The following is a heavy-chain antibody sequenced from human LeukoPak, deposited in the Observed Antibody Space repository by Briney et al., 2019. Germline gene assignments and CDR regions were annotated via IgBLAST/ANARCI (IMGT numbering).Heavy chain of an antibody. CDR2: ISAYNGNT. J-gene: IGHJ6*03. CDR3: ARAGYSGWNYYYYYYMDV. V-gene: IGHV1-18*01. CDR1: GYTFTIYG. Sequence: GASVKVSCKASGYTFTIYGISWVRQAPGQGLEWMGWISAYNGNTNYAQKLQGRVTMTTDTSTSTAYMDLRSLRSDDTAVYYCARAGYSGWNYYYYYYMDVWGKGTTVTVSS. D-gene: IGHD6-19*01.